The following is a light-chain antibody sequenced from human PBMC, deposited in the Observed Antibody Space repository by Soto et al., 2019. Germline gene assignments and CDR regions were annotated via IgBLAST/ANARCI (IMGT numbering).Light chain of an antibody. CDR2: GAS. CDR1: QSGNSGY. Sequence: EIVLTQSPGTLPLSPGERATLSCRASQSGNSGYLAWYQQKPGQPPRHLIYGASSRATGIPDRFSGSGSGTDFTLTISRLEPEDFAVYYCQQLRTSQWTFVPGTKVESK. V-gene: IGKV3-20*01. J-gene: IGKJ1*01. CDR3: QQLRTSQWT.